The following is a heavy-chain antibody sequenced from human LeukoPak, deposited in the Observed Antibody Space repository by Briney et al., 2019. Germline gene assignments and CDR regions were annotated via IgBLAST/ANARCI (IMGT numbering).Heavy chain of an antibody. Sequence: SETLSLTCTVSGGSISSYYWCWIRQPPGKGLEWIGYIYYSGSTNYNPSLKSRVTISVDTSKNQFSLKLSSVTAADTAVYYCARVRAKYDSSGYYYLRFFDYWGQGTLVTVSS. V-gene: IGHV4-59*01. J-gene: IGHJ4*02. CDR3: ARVRAKYDSSGYYYLRFFDY. D-gene: IGHD3-22*01. CDR2: IYYSGST. CDR1: GGSISSYY.